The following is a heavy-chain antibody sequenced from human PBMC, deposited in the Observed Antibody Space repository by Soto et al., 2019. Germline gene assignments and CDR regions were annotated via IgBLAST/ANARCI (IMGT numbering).Heavy chain of an antibody. CDR1: GYTFTSYG. J-gene: IGHJ4*02. D-gene: IGHD2-2*01. CDR3: AGGSSTIVVPAAIDY. CDR2: ISAYNGNT. Sequence: QVQLVQSGAEVKKPGASVKVSCKASGYTFTSYGISWVRQAPGQGLEWMGWISAYNGNTNYAQKLQGRVSMTTDTSTRTACMELRRLRSDDTAVYYCAGGSSTIVVPAAIDYWGQGSLVTVSS. V-gene: IGHV1-18*01.